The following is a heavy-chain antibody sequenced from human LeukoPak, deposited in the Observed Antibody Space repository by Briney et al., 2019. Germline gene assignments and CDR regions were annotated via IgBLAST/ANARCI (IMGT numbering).Heavy chain of an antibody. CDR1: GGSIGSSSYY. Sequence: SETLSLTCTVSGGSIGSSSYYWGWIRQPPGKGLEWIGSIYYSGSTYYNPSLKSRVTISVDTSKNQFSLKLSSVTAADTAVYYCARDPYCSSTSCYLNWFDPWGQGTLVTVSS. D-gene: IGHD2-2*01. CDR3: ARDPYCSSTSCYLNWFDP. V-gene: IGHV4-39*07. J-gene: IGHJ5*02. CDR2: IYYSGST.